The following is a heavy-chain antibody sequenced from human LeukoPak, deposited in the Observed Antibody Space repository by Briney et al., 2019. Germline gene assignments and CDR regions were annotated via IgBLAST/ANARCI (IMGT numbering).Heavy chain of an antibody. CDR2: ISSRGNT. D-gene: IGHD3-10*01. Sequence: SETLSLTCTVSGGSISSYYWNWVRQPAGKGLEWIGRISSRGNTNYNPSLKSRLTMSVDTSKNQFSLKLTSVTAADTAVYYCARDGGDGWFDPWGQGSLVTVSP. V-gene: IGHV4-4*07. CDR1: GGSISSYY. CDR3: ARDGGDGWFDP. J-gene: IGHJ5*02.